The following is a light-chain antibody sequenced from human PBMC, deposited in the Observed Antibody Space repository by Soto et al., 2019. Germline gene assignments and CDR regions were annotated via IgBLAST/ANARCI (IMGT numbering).Light chain of an antibody. CDR3: CSYAASRTLV. V-gene: IGLV2-23*01. CDR2: EGS. CDR1: SSDVGTYNL. J-gene: IGLJ2*01. Sequence: QSALTQPASVSGSPGQSITISCTGTSSDVGTYNLVSWYQQHPGKAPKLMIYEGSKRPSGVSNRLSGSKSGNTASLTISGLQAEDEADYYCCSYAASRTLVFGGGTKLTVL.